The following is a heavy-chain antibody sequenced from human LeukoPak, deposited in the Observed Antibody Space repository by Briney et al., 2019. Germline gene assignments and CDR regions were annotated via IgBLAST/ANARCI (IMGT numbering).Heavy chain of an antibody. Sequence: SETQSLTCTVSGGSVSSHYWNWIRQPAGKGPEWIGRIYNSGTTNYNPSLESRVTISIDRSKNQFSLKLTSVTAADTAVYYCANSISMDFEYWGQGTLVTVSS. V-gene: IGHV4-4*07. CDR3: ANSISMDFEY. CDR1: GGSVSSHY. D-gene: IGHD2/OR15-2a*01. CDR2: IYNSGTT. J-gene: IGHJ4*02.